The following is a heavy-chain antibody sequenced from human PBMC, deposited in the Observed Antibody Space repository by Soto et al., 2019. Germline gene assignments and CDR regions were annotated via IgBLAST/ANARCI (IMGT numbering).Heavy chain of an antibody. CDR1: GFTFSSYG. CDR2: ISYDGSNK. V-gene: IGHV3-30*18. D-gene: IGHD6-13*01. Sequence: GGSLRLSCAASGFTFSSYGMHWVRQAPGKGLEWVAVISYDGSNKYYADSVKGRFTISRDNSKNTLYLQMNSLRAEDTAVYYWAKLPVRPTQYSSSWYAGNYYYYYGMDVWGQGTTVTVSS. J-gene: IGHJ6*02. CDR3: AKLPVRPTQYSSSWYAGNYYYYYGMDV.